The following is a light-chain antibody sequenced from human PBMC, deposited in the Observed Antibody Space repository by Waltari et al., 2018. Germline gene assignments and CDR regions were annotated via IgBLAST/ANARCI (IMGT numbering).Light chain of an antibody. CDR2: VNSDDSH. J-gene: IGLJ3*02. V-gene: IGLV4-69*01. Sequence: QLVLTQSPSASASLGASVKLTCTLSSGHSSNIIAWLQQQPGKGPRYLMKVNSDDSHRKGDDIPDRFSGSSSGAERYLTISSLQSEDEADYYCETGGHGTWVFGGGTKLTVL. CDR1: SGHSSNI. CDR3: ETGGHGTWV.